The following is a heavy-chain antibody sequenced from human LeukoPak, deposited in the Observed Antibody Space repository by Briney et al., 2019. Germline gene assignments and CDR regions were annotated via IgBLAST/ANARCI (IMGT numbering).Heavy chain of an antibody. D-gene: IGHD4/OR15-4a*01. CDR2: ISAYNGNT. Sequence: ASVKVSCKASGGTFSSYAISWVRQAPGQGLEWMGWISAYNGNTNYAQKLQGRVTMTTDTSTSTAYMELRSLRSDDTAVYYCARQPDYGYWYFDLWGRGTLVTVSS. J-gene: IGHJ2*01. V-gene: IGHV1-18*01. CDR3: ARQPDYGYWYFDL. CDR1: GGTFSSYA.